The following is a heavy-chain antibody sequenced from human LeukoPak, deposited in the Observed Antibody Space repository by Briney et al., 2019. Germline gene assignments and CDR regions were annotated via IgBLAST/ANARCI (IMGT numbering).Heavy chain of an antibody. Sequence: GGSLRLSCAASGFTFSSYSMNWVRQAPGKGLEWVSSISSSSSYIYYADSVKGRFTISRDNAKNSLYLQMNSLRAEDTAVYYCARGHSSGSLVFDYWGQGTLVTVSS. CDR3: ARGHSSGSLVFDY. CDR1: GFTFSSYS. V-gene: IGHV3-21*01. CDR2: ISSSSSYI. D-gene: IGHD6-19*01. J-gene: IGHJ4*02.